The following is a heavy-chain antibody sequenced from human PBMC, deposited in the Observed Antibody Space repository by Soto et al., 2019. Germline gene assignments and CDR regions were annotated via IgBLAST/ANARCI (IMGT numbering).Heavy chain of an antibody. CDR3: ARGAVELLWFGAHWGFDP. D-gene: IGHD3-10*01. CDR2: INHSGST. CDR1: GGSFSGYY. J-gene: IGHJ5*02. Sequence: QVQLQQWGAGLLKPSETLSLTCAVYGGSFSGYYWSWIRQPPGKGLEWIGEINHSGSTNYNPSLKRRGIISVDTCKNQFSLKLSSVPAAGTAVYYCARGAVELLWFGAHWGFDPWGQGTLVTVSS. V-gene: IGHV4-34*01.